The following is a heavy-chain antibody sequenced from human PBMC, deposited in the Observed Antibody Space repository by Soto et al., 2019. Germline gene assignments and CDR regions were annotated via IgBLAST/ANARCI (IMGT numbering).Heavy chain of an antibody. D-gene: IGHD7-27*01. CDR3: ARGWGGYFQH. J-gene: IGHJ1*01. CDR1: GGSILCYY. V-gene: IGHV4-59*01. CDR2: IYYSGST. Sequence: SVTLSLTSPVAGGSILCYYWRWIRQPPGKGLEWIGYIYYSGSTNYNPSLKSRVTISVDTSKNQFSLKLSSVTAADTAVYYCARGWGGYFQHWGQGTLVTVS.